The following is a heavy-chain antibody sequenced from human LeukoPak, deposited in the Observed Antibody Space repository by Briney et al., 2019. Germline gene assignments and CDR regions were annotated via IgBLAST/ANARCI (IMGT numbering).Heavy chain of an antibody. V-gene: IGHV3-30*18. Sequence: WGSLRLSCAASGFTFSSYGMHWVRQAPGQGLEGVAVMSYDGNTKYYADSVKGRFTISRDDSKNTLYLQMISLRAEDTALYYCAKEQDRIVEDGDCFDYWGQGTLVTVSS. J-gene: IGHJ4*02. CDR2: MSYDGNTK. D-gene: IGHD6-13*01. CDR3: AKEQDRIVEDGDCFDY. CDR1: GFTFSSYG.